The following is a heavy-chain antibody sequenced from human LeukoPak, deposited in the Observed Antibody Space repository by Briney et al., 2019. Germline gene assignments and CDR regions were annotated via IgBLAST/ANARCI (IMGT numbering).Heavy chain of an antibody. V-gene: IGHV1-2*02. J-gene: IGHJ4*02. CDR1: GYTFTGYY. D-gene: IGHD6-13*01. CDR2: INPNSGGT. CDR3: ARELSMTDGGNSSSRDDY. Sequence: ASVKVSCKASGYTFTGYYMHWVRQAPGQGLEWMGWINPNSGGTNYAQKFQGRVTMTRDTSISTAYMELSRLRSDDTAVYYCARELSMTDGGNSSSRDDYWGQGTLVTVSS.